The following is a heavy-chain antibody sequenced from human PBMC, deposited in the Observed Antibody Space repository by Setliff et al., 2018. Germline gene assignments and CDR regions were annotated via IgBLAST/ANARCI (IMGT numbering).Heavy chain of an antibody. Sequence: GGSLRLSCVTSGFTFSNYWMHWVRQPQGKGLLWVSRIDGEGNNINYADSVKGRFTISRDNARNTVYLQMNGLRAEDTAVYYCVTGMGTHYYDPSAQGPFAIWGQGTMVTV. CDR1: GFTFSNYW. D-gene: IGHD3-22*01. V-gene: IGHV3-74*01. CDR2: IDGEGNNI. J-gene: IGHJ3*02. CDR3: VTGMGTHYYDPSAQGPFAI.